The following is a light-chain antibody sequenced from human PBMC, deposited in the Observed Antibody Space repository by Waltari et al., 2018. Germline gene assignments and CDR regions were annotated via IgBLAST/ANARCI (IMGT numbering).Light chain of an antibody. J-gene: IGLJ2*01. CDR3: TSYAGSNILV. V-gene: IGLV2-8*01. CDR2: EVS. CDR1: SSAVGGHNF. Sequence: QSALTQPPSASGSPGQSVTISCTGPSSAVGGHNFVSWYQQHPGKVPKLMIHEVSKRPSGVPDRFSGSKSGDTASLTVSGLQADDEADYYCTSYAGSNILVFGGGTKLTVL.